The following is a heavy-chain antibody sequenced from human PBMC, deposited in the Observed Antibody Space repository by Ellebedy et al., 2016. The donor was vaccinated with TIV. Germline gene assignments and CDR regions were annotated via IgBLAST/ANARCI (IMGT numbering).Heavy chain of an antibody. J-gene: IGHJ6*03. V-gene: IGHV3-7*01. D-gene: IGHD6-19*01. CDR2: IKQDGSEK. CDR3: AREFSSGWYSYYYYYYYMDV. CDR1: GFTFSSYW. Sequence: GESLKISXAASGFTFSSYWMSWVRQAPGKGLEWVANIKQDGSEKYYVDSVKGRFTISRDNAKNSLYLQMNSLRAEDTAVYYCAREFSSGWYSYYYYYYYMDVWGKGTTVTVSS.